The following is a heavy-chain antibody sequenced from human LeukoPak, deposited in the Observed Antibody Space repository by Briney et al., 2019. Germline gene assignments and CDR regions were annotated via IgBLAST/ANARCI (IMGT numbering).Heavy chain of an antibody. J-gene: IGHJ4*02. CDR2: IRYDGSNK. CDR1: GFIFSSYG. Sequence: GGSLRLSCAASGFIFSSYGMHWVRQAPGKGLEWVAFIRYDGSNKYYADSVKGRFTISRDNSKSTLNLQMNSLRAEDTAVYYCARVDGYNLDYWGQGTLVTVSS. CDR3: ARVDGYNLDY. V-gene: IGHV3-30*02. D-gene: IGHD5-24*01.